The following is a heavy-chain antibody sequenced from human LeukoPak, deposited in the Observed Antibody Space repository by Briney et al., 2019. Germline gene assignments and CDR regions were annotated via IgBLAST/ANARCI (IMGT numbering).Heavy chain of an antibody. CDR1: GDSISSSY. Sequence: SETLSLTCTVSGDSISSSYWNWLRQPPGKGLEWIGYFYYSGSTNYNPSLKSRVTISVDTSRNQFSLKLSSVTAADTAVYYCARHANAYSSSWFDYWGQGTLVTVSS. CDR3: ARHANAYSSSWFDY. D-gene: IGHD6-13*01. J-gene: IGHJ4*02. CDR2: FYYSGST. V-gene: IGHV4-59*08.